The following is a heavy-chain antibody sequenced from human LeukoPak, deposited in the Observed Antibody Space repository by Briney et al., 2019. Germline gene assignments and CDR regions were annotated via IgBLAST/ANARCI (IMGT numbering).Heavy chain of an antibody. Sequence: GGSLRLSCAASRFTFSSYGMHWVRQAPGKGLEWVAFIRYDGSNKYYADSVKGRFTISRDNSKNTLYLQMNSLRAEDTAVYYCAKDKSSSWPLLDYWGQGTLVTVSS. CDR2: IRYDGSNK. D-gene: IGHD6-13*01. CDR3: AKDKSSSWPLLDY. J-gene: IGHJ4*02. V-gene: IGHV3-30*02. CDR1: RFTFSSYG.